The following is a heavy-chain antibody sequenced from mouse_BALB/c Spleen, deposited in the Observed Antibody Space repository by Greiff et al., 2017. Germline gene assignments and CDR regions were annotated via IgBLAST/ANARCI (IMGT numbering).Heavy chain of an antibody. CDR3: ARDYYGSREDYYAMDY. CDR2: IWAGGST. J-gene: IGHJ4*01. CDR1: GFSLTSYG. D-gene: IGHD1-1*01. V-gene: IGHV2-9*02. Sequence: VMLVESGPGLVAPSQSLSITCTVSGFSLTSYGVHWVRQPPGKGLEWLGVIWAGGSTNYNSALMSRLSISKDNSKSQVFLKMNSLQTDDTAMYYCARDYYGSREDYYAMDYWGQGTSVTVSS.